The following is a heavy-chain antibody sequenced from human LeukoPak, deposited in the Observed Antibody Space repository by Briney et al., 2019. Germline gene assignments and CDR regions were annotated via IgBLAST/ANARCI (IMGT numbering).Heavy chain of an antibody. CDR2: IYYSGST. CDR3: ARSLEGATNDH. CDR1: GGSISSYY. J-gene: IGHJ4*02. V-gene: IGHV4-59*01. Sequence: SETLSLTCTVSGGSISSYYWSWIRQPPGKGLEWIGYIYYSGSTNYNPSLKSRVTISVDTSKNQFSLKLSSVTAADTAVYYCARSLEGATNDHLGQGTLVPVSS. D-gene: IGHD1-26*01.